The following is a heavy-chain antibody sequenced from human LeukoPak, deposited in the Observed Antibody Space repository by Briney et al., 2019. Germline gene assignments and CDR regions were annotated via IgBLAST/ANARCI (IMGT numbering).Heavy chain of an antibody. CDR3: ARVSRFYYDSSGDFDY. J-gene: IGHJ4*02. CDR1: GYTFTAYY. V-gene: IGHV1-2*02. D-gene: IGHD3-22*01. Sequence: ASVKVSCKASGYTFTAYYMHWVRQAPGQGLEWMGWINPHSGGTNFAQKFQGRVTMTRDTSITTAHMELSRLRSDDTAIYYCARVSRFYYDSSGDFDYWGQGTLVTVSS. CDR2: INPHSGGT.